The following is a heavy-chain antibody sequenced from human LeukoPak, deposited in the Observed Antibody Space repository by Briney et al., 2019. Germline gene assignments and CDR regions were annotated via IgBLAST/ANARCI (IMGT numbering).Heavy chain of an antibody. Sequence: PSETLSLTCTVFGGSISSGGYYWSWIRQHPGKGLEWIGYIYYSGSTYYNPSLKSRVTISVDTSKNQFSLKLSSVTAADTAVYYCAGGLRGYSYGYFDYWGQGTLVTVSS. V-gene: IGHV4-31*03. CDR2: IYYSGST. D-gene: IGHD5-18*01. J-gene: IGHJ4*02. CDR1: GGSISSGGYY. CDR3: AGGLRGYSYGYFDY.